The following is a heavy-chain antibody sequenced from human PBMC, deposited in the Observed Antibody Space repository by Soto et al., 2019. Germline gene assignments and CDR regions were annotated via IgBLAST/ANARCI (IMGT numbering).Heavy chain of an antibody. J-gene: IGHJ4*02. D-gene: IGHD4-17*01. CDR1: GFTFSSYG. CDR2: IWYDGSKE. Sequence: QVQLVESGGGVVQPGRSLRLSCAASGFTFSSYGMYWVRQAPGKGLEWVALIWYDGSKEYYADSVKGRFTISRDNSKNTLYLQINSVRAEDTAVYYCARVGVADYLNYFVYWGQGTLVTVSS. V-gene: IGHV3-33*03. CDR3: ARVGVADYLNYFVY.